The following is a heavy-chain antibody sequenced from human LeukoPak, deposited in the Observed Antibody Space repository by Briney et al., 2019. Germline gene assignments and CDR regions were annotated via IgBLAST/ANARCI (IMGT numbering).Heavy chain of an antibody. D-gene: IGHD3-22*01. V-gene: IGHV3-53*01. CDR2: LYGDGRT. Sequence: GGSLRLSCAASGFTVSSNYMSWLRQAPGMGLEWVSILYGDGRTYYTDSVKGRFTISRDNSKNTLYLQMNSLRAEDTAVYYCARETYYYDSSGSRWFDPWGQGTLVTVSS. CDR3: ARETYYYDSSGSRWFDP. J-gene: IGHJ5*02. CDR1: GFTVSSNY.